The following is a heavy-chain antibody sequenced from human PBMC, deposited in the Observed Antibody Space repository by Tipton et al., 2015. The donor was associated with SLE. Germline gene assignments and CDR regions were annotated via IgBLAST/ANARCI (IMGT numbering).Heavy chain of an antibody. J-gene: IGHJ3*02. CDR3: AKDIGGSYFDAFDI. Sequence: SLRLSCAASGFTFSSYDIHWVRQAPGKGLEWVTFIRYDGSNKYYADSVKGRFTISRDNSKNTLYLQMNSLRAEDTAVYYCAKDIGGSYFDAFDIWGQGTMVTVSS. CDR2: IRYDGSNK. V-gene: IGHV3-30*02. D-gene: IGHD1-26*01. CDR1: GFTFSSYD.